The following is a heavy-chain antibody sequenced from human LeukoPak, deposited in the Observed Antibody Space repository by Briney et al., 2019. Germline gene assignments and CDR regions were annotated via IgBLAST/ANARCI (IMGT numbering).Heavy chain of an antibody. Sequence: SETLSLTCAVYGGSFSGYYWSWIRQPPGKGLEWIGEINHSGSTNYNPSLKSRVTISVDTSKNQFSLKLSSVTAADTAVYYCARGQYGSGSCYYYWGQGTLVTVSS. CDR2: INHSGST. V-gene: IGHV4-34*01. CDR1: GGSFSGYY. D-gene: IGHD3-10*01. CDR3: ARGQYGSGSCYYY. J-gene: IGHJ4*02.